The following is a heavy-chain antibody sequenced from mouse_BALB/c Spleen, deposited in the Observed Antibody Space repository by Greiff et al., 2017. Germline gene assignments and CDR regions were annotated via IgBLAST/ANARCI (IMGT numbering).Heavy chain of an antibody. J-gene: IGHJ4*01. Sequence: DVKLQESGPGLVKPSQSLSLTCTVTGYSITSDYAWNWIRQFPGNKLEWMGYISYSGSTSYNPSLTSRISITRDTSKNQFFLQLNSVTTEDTATYYCARDLLYDYDDGYAMDYWGQGTSVTVSS. V-gene: IGHV3-2*02. CDR3: ARDLLYDYDDGYAMDY. CDR2: ISYSGST. D-gene: IGHD2-4*01. CDR1: GYSITSDYA.